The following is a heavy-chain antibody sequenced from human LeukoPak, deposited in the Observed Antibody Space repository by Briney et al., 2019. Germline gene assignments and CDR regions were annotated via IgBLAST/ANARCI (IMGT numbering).Heavy chain of an antibody. CDR1: GFTFSDNW. V-gene: IGHV3-21*01. D-gene: IGHD5-24*01. Sequence: GGSLRLSCAASGFTFSDNWMTWVRQAPGKGLEWVSSISSSSSYIYYADSVKGRFTISRDNAKNSLYLQMNSLRAEDTAVYYCARDLDLGVTRWLEPEFDYWGQGTLVTVSS. J-gene: IGHJ4*02. CDR2: ISSSSSYI. CDR3: ARDLDLGVTRWLEPEFDY.